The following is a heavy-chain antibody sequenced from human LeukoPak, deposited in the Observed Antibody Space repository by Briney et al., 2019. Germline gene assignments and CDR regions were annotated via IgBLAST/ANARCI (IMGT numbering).Heavy chain of an antibody. V-gene: IGHV1-18*01. CDR2: ISAYNGNT. J-gene: IGHJ5*02. CDR1: GYTFTSYG. CDR3: ARDDEAVSSFGWFDP. D-gene: IGHD6-6*01. Sequence: ASVKVSCKASGYTFTSYGISWVRQAPGQALEWMGWISAYNGNTNYAQKLQGRVTMTTHTSTSTAYMELRSLRSDDTAVYYCARDDEAVSSFGWFDPWGQGTLLTVSS.